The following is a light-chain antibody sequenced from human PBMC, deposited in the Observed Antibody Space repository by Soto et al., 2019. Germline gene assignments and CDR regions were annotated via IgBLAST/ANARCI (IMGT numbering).Light chain of an antibody. CDR3: TSYAGSNNFV. V-gene: IGLV2-8*01. CDR1: SSDVGGYNY. J-gene: IGLJ1*01. CDR2: EVS. Sequence: QSALTQPPSASGSPGQSVTISCTGTSSDVGGYNYVSWYQQHPGKAPKFMIYEVSKRPSGVPDRFSGSKSGNTASLTVSGLQAEDEADYYCTSYAGSNNFVFGTGTKPTSL.